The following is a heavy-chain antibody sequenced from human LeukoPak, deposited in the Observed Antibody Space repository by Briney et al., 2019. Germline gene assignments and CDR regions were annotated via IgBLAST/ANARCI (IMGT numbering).Heavy chain of an antibody. CDR2: ISFDGRDK. V-gene: IGHV3-30*04. Sequence: PVGSLRLSCAGYGFTSRSYAMNWVPQAPRKGLERVAVISFDGRDKYYADSVKSRVTISRDNSTNTLSLHMDSLRVEDTAVFYCARGIEFSSSSCDHYGMDLWGQGTTVSVSS. D-gene: IGHD6-6*01. J-gene: IGHJ6*02. CDR1: GFTSRSYA. CDR3: ARGIEFSSSSCDHYGMDL.